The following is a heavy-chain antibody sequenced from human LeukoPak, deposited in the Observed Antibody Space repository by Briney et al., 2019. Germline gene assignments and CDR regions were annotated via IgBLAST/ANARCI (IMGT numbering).Heavy chain of an antibody. J-gene: IGHJ4*02. Sequence: PGGSLRLSCAASGFIFSDYYMTWIRQAPGKGLEWVSYISSSGSSIYYADSVKGRFTISRDNAKNSLYLQMNSLRAEDTAVYYCARTLVGATRPYYFDYWGQGTLVTVSS. D-gene: IGHD1-26*01. CDR2: ISSSGSSI. V-gene: IGHV3-11*04. CDR1: GFIFSDYY. CDR3: ARTLVGATRPYYFDY.